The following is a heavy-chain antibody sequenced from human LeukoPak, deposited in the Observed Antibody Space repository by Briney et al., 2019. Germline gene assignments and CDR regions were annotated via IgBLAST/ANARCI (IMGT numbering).Heavy chain of an antibody. CDR3: ARDDRSSGFDY. V-gene: IGHV3-66*01. D-gene: IGHD3-22*01. CDR1: GFTVSSNY. CDR2: IYSGGST. Sequence: GGSLRLSCAASGFTVSSNYMSWVCQAPGKGLEWVSVIYSGGSTYYADSVKGRFTISRDNSKNTLYLQMDSLRAEDTAVYYCARDDRSSGFDYWGQGTLVTVSS. J-gene: IGHJ4*02.